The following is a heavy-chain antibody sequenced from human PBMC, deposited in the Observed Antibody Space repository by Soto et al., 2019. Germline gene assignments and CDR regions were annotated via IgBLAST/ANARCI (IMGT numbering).Heavy chain of an antibody. CDR2: IDPSDSYI. J-gene: IGHJ4*02. V-gene: IGHV5-10-1*01. CDR1: GYGFTSHW. D-gene: IGHD6-19*01. CDR3: ARGAWRKGDSSGWKTDS. Sequence: PGESLKISCKGSGYGFTSHWISWVRQMPGQGLEWMGRIDPSDSYIHYSPSFQGHVTISADKSISSAYLQWSSLKASDTDMYYCARGAWRKGDSSGWKTDSWGQGTLVTVSS.